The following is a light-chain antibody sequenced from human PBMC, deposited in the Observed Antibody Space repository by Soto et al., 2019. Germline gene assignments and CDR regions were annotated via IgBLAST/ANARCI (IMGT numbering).Light chain of an antibody. CDR3: MQAKQKRT. Sequence: DIVMTQTPLSSPVTLGQPASISCRSSQSLVHSDGNTYLNWLQQRPGQPPRLLIYKVSNRFSGVPGRFSGSGAGTDFTLKISRVEAEDVGVYYYCMQAKQKRTFGQGTKLEIK. CDR1: QSLVHSDGNTY. J-gene: IGKJ1*01. CDR2: KVS. V-gene: IGKV2-24*01.